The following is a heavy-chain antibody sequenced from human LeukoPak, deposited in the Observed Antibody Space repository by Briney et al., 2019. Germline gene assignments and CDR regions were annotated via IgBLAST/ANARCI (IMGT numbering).Heavy chain of an antibody. CDR2: ISYSGST. D-gene: IGHD3-10*01. J-gene: IGHJ3*02. Sequence: SETLSLTCTVSGGSISSYYWSWIRQPPGKGLEWIGYISYSGSTNDNPSLKSRVTKSVDTSKNQFSLKLSSVTAADTAVYYCARWFGPYDALDIWGQGTMVTVSS. V-gene: IGHV4-59*01. CDR1: GGSISSYY. CDR3: ARWFGPYDALDI.